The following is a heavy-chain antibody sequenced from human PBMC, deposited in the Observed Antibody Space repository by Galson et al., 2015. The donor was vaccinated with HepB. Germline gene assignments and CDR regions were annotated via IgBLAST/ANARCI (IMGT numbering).Heavy chain of an antibody. CDR2: IWYDGGDK. V-gene: IGHV3-33*01. Sequence: SLRLSCAASGFTFSTYGMHWVRQGPGKGLEWVAVIWYDGGDKYYADSVKGRFTISRDNSKNTLFLQMNNLRADDTAVYYCAREEAAASDAFDIWGQGTMVTVSS. D-gene: IGHD6-13*01. J-gene: IGHJ3*02. CDR3: AREEAAASDAFDI. CDR1: GFTFSTYG.